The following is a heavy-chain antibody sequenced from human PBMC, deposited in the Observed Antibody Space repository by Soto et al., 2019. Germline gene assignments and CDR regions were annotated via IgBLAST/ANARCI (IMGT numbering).Heavy chain of an antibody. CDR1: GFAFTTND. CDR2: LNVNTDST. D-gene: IGHD3-3*01. CDR3: AREVVEVASIRLDP. J-gene: IGHJ5*02. Sequence: QVQLVQSGAEVRTPGSSLTVSCKAIGFAFTTNDIHWVRQAPGQRLEWMGSLNVNTDSTDSAEEFEGRLLMTWNTSISTAYLELTGLTSKDTAVYYCAREVVEVASIRLDPWGQGTHVTVS. V-gene: IGHV1-8*02.